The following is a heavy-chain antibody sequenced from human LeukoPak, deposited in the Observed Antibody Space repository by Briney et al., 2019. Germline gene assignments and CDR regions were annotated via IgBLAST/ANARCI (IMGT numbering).Heavy chain of an antibody. CDR3: ARDSHNVNYYDSSGYYYWFDP. CDR1: GFTFSSYW. V-gene: IGHV3-7*04. CDR2: IRQDGSEK. Sequence: GGSLRLSCAASGFTFSSYWMSWVRQAPGKGLEGVANIRQDGSEKYYVDSVKGRFTISRDNAKSSLYLQMNSLRAEDTAVYYCARDSHNVNYYDSSGYYYWFDPWGQGTLVTVSS. D-gene: IGHD3-22*01. J-gene: IGHJ5*02.